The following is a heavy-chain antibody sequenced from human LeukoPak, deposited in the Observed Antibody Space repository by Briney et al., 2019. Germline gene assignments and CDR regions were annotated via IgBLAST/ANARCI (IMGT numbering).Heavy chain of an antibody. CDR2: TRNKANNYTT. D-gene: IGHD3-22*01. Sequence: GVSLTLSCAASGFTYSYHYMAWLPHAPGKGLEWVSRTRNKANNYTTEYAAAVKRRFTISRDASTNSLYLQMNSLKTEDTAVYYCAILSHYYDSSGYQGYWGQGTLVTVSS. V-gene: IGHV3-72*01. CDR3: AILSHYYDSSGYQGY. J-gene: IGHJ4*02. CDR1: GFTYSYHY.